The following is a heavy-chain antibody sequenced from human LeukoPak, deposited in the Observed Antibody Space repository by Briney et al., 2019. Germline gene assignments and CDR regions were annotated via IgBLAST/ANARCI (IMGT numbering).Heavy chain of an antibody. CDR3: ARDEYAY. D-gene: IGHD2-8*01. CDR1: GFTFSSYA. CDR2: ISYDGSNK. V-gene: IGHV3-30*04. Sequence: GRSLRLSCAASGFTFSSYAMHWVRQAPGRGLEWVAVISYDGSNKYYADSVKGRCTISRDNSKNTLYLQMNSLRAEDTAVYYCARDEYAYWGQGTLVTVSS. J-gene: IGHJ4*02.